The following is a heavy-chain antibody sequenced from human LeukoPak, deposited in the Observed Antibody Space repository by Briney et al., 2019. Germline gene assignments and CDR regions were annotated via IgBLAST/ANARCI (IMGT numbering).Heavy chain of an antibody. D-gene: IGHD3-10*01. J-gene: IGHJ3*02. CDR3: ARPDYYSGSGADAFDI. CDR1: GGSISSYY. CDR2: ISHSGST. Sequence: PSETLSLTCTVSGGSISSYYWSWIRQPPGKGLEWIGTISHSGSTYYNPSLKSRLTISLDTPKNQFSLKLNSVTAADTAVYYCARPDYYSGSGADAFDIWGQGTMVTVSS. V-gene: IGHV4-59*12.